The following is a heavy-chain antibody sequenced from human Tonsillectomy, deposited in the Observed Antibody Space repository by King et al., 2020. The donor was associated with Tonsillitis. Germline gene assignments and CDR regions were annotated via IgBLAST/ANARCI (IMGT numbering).Heavy chain of an antibody. CDR1: GGTFSRYA. V-gene: IGHV1-69*01. J-gene: IGHJ4*02. CDR2: IIPIFGTA. CDR3: ARAYTVTTFSPFDY. D-gene: IGHD4-11*01. Sequence: QLVQSGAEVKKPGSSVKVSCKASGGTFSRYAISWVRQAPGQGLERMGGIIPIFGTANYAQKFQGRVTITADESTTTAYMELRSPRSEDTAVYFCARAYTVTTFSPFDYWGQGTLVTVSS.